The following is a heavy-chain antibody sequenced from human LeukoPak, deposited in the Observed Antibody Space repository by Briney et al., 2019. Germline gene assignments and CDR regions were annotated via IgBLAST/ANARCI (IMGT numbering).Heavy chain of an antibody. CDR3: ARDCSGGTCYLGVVDY. Sequence: SETLSLTCTVSGGSMSSSSYYWGWIRQPPGKGLEWIGSISYSGSTYYNPSLKSRVTMSVDTSKNQFSLKLSSVTAADAAVYYCARDCSGGTCYLGVVDYWGQGILVTVSS. J-gene: IGHJ4*02. CDR2: ISYSGST. CDR1: GGSMSSSSYY. D-gene: IGHD2-15*01. V-gene: IGHV4-39*07.